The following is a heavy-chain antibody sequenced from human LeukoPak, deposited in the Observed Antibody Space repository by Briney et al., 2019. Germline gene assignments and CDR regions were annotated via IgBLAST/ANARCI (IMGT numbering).Heavy chain of an antibody. J-gene: IGHJ4*02. CDR2: INHSGST. CDR1: GGSFRGHY. V-gene: IGHV4-34*01. CDR3: ARELWFDY. D-gene: IGHD3-16*01. Sequence: SETLSLTCAVYGGSFRGHYWTWIRQPPGKGLEWIGEINHSGSTNYNPSLKSRVTISVGTSKNQFSLKLSSVTAADTAVYYCARELWFDYWGQGTLVTVSS.